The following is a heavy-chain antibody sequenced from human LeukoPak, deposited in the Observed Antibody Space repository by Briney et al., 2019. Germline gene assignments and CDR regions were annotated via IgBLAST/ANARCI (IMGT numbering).Heavy chain of an antibody. CDR3: ARLSVMGNYFDY. CDR1: AGSISSSSYY. J-gene: IGHJ4*02. V-gene: IGHV4-39*01. CDR2: IYYSGST. D-gene: IGHD7-27*01. Sequence: SETLSLTCTVSAGSISSSSYYWGWIRQPPGKGLEWIGSIYYSGSTYYNPSLKSRVTISVDTSKNQFSLKLSSVTAADTAVYYCARLSVMGNYFDYWGQGTLVTVSS.